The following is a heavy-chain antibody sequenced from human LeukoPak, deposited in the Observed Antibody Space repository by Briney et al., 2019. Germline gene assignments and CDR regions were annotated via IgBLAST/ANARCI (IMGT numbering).Heavy chain of an antibody. Sequence: SETLSLTCAAYGGSFSGYYWSWIRQPPGKGLEWIGEINHSGSTNYNPSLKSRVTISVDTSKNQFSLKLSSVTAADTAVYYCARGPGPLGYWGQGTLVTVSS. J-gene: IGHJ4*02. CDR1: GGSFSGYY. CDR3: ARGPGPLGY. CDR2: INHSGST. V-gene: IGHV4-34*01. D-gene: IGHD3-16*01.